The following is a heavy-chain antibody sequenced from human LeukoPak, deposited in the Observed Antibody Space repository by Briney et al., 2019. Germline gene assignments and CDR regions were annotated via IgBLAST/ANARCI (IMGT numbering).Heavy chain of an antibody. D-gene: IGHD1-26*01. CDR1: GFTFSSNA. CDR3: AKPRDSIVGTTTPTRLATLDT. CDR2: ISTGGGST. V-gene: IGHV3-23*01. J-gene: IGHJ3*02. Sequence: GGSLRLSCAASGFTFSSNAMRWVRQAPGKGLEWVSAISTGGGSTYYADSVKGRFTISRDNPNNTLYLQMNNLRAEDTAVYYCAKPRDSIVGTTTPTRLATLDTWGQGTMVTVSS.